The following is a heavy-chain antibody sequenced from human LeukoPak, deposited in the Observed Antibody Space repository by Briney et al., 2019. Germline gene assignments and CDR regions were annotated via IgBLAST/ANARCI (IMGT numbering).Heavy chain of an antibody. CDR1: GFTFDDYA. CDR2: ISGDGGST. V-gene: IGHV3-43*02. Sequence: GGSLRLSCAASGFTFDDYAMHWVRQAPGKGLEWVSLISGDGGSTYYADSVKGRFTISRDNSKNSLYLQMNSLRTEDTALYYCAKDSPSSSWYGYYYYYYGMDVWGQGTTVTVSS. CDR3: AKDSPSSSWYGYYYYYYGMDV. J-gene: IGHJ6*02. D-gene: IGHD6-13*01.